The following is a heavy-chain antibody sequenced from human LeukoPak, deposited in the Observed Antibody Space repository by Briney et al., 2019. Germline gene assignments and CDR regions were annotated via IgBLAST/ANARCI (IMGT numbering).Heavy chain of an antibody. J-gene: IGHJ5*02. CDR1: GYTFTGYY. CDR3: ARDAPIVVVPAAIRGWFDP. CDR2: INPNSGGT. D-gene: IGHD2-2*01. V-gene: IGHV1-2*02. Sequence: GASVRVSCKASGYTFTGYYMHWVRQAPGQGLEWMGWINPNSGGTNYAQKFQGRVTVTRDTSISTAYMELSRLRSDDTAVYYCARDAPIVVVPAAIRGWFDPWGQGTLVTVSS.